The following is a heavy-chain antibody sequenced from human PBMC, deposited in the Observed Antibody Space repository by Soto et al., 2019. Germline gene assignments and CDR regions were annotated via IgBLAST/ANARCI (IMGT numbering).Heavy chain of an antibody. Sequence: PSETLSLTCAVYGGSFSGYYWSWIRQPPGKGLEWIGEINHSGSTNYNPSLKSRVTISVDTSKNQFSLKLSSVTAADTAVYYCARGRHYDSSGLLGFDYWGQGTLVTVSS. CDR3: ARGRHYDSSGLLGFDY. CDR1: GGSFSGYY. J-gene: IGHJ4*02. V-gene: IGHV4-34*01. D-gene: IGHD3-22*01. CDR2: INHSGST.